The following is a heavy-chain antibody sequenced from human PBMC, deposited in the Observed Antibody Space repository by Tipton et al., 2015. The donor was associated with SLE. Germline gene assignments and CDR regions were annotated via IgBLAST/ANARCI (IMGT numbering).Heavy chain of an antibody. CDR2: INPSGGST. J-gene: IGHJ6*02. CDR1: GYTVTSYY. Sequence: QVQLVQSGAEVKKPGASVKVSCKASGYTVTSYYMHWVRQAPGQGLEWMGIINPSGGSTGSAQMFQGRVTLTRDTSTNTVYMELTSLKSEDTAVYYCATGIVGTTGYGMDVWGQGTTVTVSS. D-gene: IGHD1-26*01. V-gene: IGHV1-46*01. CDR3: ATGIVGTTGYGMDV.